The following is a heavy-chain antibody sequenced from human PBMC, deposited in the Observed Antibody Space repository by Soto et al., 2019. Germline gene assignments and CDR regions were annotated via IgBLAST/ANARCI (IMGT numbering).Heavy chain of an antibody. J-gene: IGHJ3*02. D-gene: IGHD2-8*02. Sequence: EVQMLASGGGLVQPGGSLRLSCAASGFTCSSYDMSWVRQAPGKGLEWVSTILVGGSTHYPDSVKGRFTISRDNSKNTVFLQMNSLTAGDTAVYYCAKATATGGGAFDICGQGTMVTVSS. CDR3: AKATATGGGAFDI. CDR1: GFTCSSYD. V-gene: IGHV3-23*01. CDR2: ILVGGST.